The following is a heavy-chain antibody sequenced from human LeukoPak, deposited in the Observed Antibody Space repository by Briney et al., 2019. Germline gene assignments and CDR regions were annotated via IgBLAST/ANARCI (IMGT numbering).Heavy chain of an antibody. CDR1: GGSISSSSYY. CDR2: IYYTGST. CDR3: ARVRSGWYPFDY. V-gene: IGHV4-61*01. Sequence: SETLSLTCTVSGGSISSSSYYWSWIRQPPGRGLEWIGYIYYTGSTNYNPSLKSRVTISVDTSKNQFSLKLSSVTAADTAVYYCARVRSGWYPFDYWGQGTLVTVSS. D-gene: IGHD6-19*01. J-gene: IGHJ4*02.